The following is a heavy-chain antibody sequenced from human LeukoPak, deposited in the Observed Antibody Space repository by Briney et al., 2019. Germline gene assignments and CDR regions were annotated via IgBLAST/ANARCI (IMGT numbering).Heavy chain of an antibody. D-gene: IGHD3-22*01. J-gene: IGHJ4*02. CDR2: IKQDGSER. V-gene: IGHV3-7*03. CDR1: GFSMSVYW. Sequence: GGSLRLSCEASGFSMSVYWMSWVRQAPGKGLEWVGNIKQDGSERNYVDSVKGRFTISRDNAKKSLYLQMNSLRAEDTAVYFCAKGDYYYDSNGLDYWGQGTLVTVSS. CDR3: AKGDYYYDSNGLDY.